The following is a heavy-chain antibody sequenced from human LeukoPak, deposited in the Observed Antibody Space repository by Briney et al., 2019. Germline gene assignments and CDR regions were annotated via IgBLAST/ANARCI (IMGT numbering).Heavy chain of an antibody. CDR3: AKDSAFYYIDV. J-gene: IGHJ6*03. Sequence: PGGSLRLSCAASGFTFRSYALHWVRQAPGKGLEWVALISYDGSNKNYADSVKGRFTISRDNSKNTLYLQMNSLKGDDTAVYYCAKDSAFYYIDVWGKGTTVIISS. V-gene: IGHV3-30*04. CDR1: GFTFRSYA. D-gene: IGHD3-10*01. CDR2: ISYDGSNK.